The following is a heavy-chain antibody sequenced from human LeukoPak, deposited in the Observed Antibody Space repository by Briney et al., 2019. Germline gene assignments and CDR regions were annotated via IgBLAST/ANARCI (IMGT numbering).Heavy chain of an antibody. Sequence: PSETLSLTCTVSGGSISSGGYYWSWIRQHPGKGLEWIGYIYYSGSTYYNPSLRSRVTISVDTSKNQFSLKLSSVTAADTAVYYCARGVDNWNVFWFDPWGQGTLVTVSS. J-gene: IGHJ5*02. CDR3: ARGVDNWNVFWFDP. CDR1: GGSISSGGYY. CDR2: IYYSGST. D-gene: IGHD1-20*01. V-gene: IGHV4-31*03.